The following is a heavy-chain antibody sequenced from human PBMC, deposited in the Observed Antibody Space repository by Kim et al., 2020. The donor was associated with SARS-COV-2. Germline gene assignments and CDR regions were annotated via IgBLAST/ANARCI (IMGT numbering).Heavy chain of an antibody. V-gene: IGHV3-33*01. J-gene: IGHJ4*02. CDR1: GFTFSSYG. Sequence: GGSLRLSCAASGFTFSSYGMHWVRQAPGKGLEWVAVIWYDGSNKYYADSVKGRFTISRDNSKNTLYLQMNSLRAEDTAVYYCARDGRGIAAAEDYWGQGTLVTVSS. CDR2: IWYDGSNK. D-gene: IGHD6-13*01. CDR3: ARDGRGIAAAEDY.